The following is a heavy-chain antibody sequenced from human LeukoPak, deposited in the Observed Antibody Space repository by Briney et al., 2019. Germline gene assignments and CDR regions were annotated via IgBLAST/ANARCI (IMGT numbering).Heavy chain of an antibody. D-gene: IGHD1-26*01. CDR2: ISSSSSYI. CDR1: GFTFCSYS. Sequence: GGSLRLSCAASGFTFCSYSMNWVRQAPGKGLEWVSSISSSSSYIYYADSVKGRFTISRDNAKNSLYLQMNSLRAEDTAVYYCARVRWDQPLDYWGQGTLVTVSS. V-gene: IGHV3-21*01. CDR3: ARVRWDQPLDY. J-gene: IGHJ4*02.